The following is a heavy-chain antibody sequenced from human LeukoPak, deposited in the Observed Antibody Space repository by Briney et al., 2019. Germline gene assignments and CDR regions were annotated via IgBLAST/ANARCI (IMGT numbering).Heavy chain of an antibody. V-gene: IGHV1-24*01. Sequence: GASVKVSCKVSGYTLTELSMHWVRQAPGKGLEWMGGFDPEDGETIYAQKFQGRVTMTEDTSTDTAYMELSSLRSEDTAVYYCATEGAWFGELLYSDYWGQGTLVTVSS. CDR3: ATEGAWFGELLYSDY. D-gene: IGHD3-10*01. CDR1: GYTLTELS. J-gene: IGHJ4*02. CDR2: FDPEDGET.